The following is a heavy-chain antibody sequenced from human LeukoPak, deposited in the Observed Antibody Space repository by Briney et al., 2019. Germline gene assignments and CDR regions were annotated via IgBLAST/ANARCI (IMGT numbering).Heavy chain of an antibody. D-gene: IGHD3-10*01. CDR3: AKHLWRDLLWFGEGYYFGY. V-gene: IGHV3-23*01. CDR1: GFTFSNYA. Sequence: PGGSLRLSCAASGFTFSNYAITWVRQAPGKGLECVSVISGSGGSTYYPDSVKGRFTISRDNSKNTLYLQMNSLRAEDTAVYYCAKHLWRDLLWFGEGYYFGYWGQGTLVTVSS. CDR2: ISGSGGST. J-gene: IGHJ4*02.